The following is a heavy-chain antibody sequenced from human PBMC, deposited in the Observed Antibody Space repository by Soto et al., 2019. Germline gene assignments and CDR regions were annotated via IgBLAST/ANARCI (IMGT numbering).Heavy chain of an antibody. CDR3: ARDGTLYDSRAYYYLY. CDR1: GGTFSSYT. J-gene: IGHJ4*02. D-gene: IGHD3-22*01. CDR2: ITPMFGTP. Sequence: QVQLVQSGAEVKKPGSSVKVSCKASGGTFSSYTITWVRQAPGQGLEWMGGITPMFGTPNYAQKFRGRVTITADESTSTAYMELSSLRSEDTAMHFCARDGTLYDSRAYYYLYWGQGTLVTVCS. V-gene: IGHV1-69*01.